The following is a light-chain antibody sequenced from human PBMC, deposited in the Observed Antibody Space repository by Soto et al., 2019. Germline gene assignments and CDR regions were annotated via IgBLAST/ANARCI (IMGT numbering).Light chain of an antibody. Sequence: DIVVTQSPLSLVVTPGEPASISCRSSQSLLNSNGYNYLDWYLQKPGQSPQLLIYLGSSRASGAPDRFSGSGSGTYFTLRISRVQAEDVGVYYCLQDQHIPRTFGQGTKVDIK. CDR2: LGS. V-gene: IGKV2-28*01. CDR1: QSLLNSNGYNY. J-gene: IGKJ1*01. CDR3: LQDQHIPRT.